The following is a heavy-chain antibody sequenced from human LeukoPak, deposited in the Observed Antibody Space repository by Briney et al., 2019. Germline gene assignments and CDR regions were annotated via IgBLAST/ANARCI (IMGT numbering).Heavy chain of an antibody. CDR3: APGGDYCSTTSCPS. V-gene: IGHV1-69*05. Sequence: SVKVSCKASGGTFSSYAISWVRQAPGQGLEWMGGIIPIFGTANYAQKFQGRVTITTDESTSTAYMELSSLRSEDTAVYYCAPGGDYCSTTSCPSWGQGTMVTVSS. J-gene: IGHJ3*01. CDR2: IIPIFGTA. D-gene: IGHD2-2*01. CDR1: GGTFSSYA.